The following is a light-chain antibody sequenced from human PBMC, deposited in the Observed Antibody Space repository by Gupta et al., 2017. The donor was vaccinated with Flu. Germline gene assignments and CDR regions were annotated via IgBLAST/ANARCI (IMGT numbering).Light chain of an antibody. J-gene: IGKJ4*01. Sequence: ISCKSSQSLLHSDGKNYLVWYLQKEGQPPQLLIYEVSNRFSGVPDRISGSGSGTDFTLKISRVEAEDVGIYYCLQSIQFPFTFGGGTKVEIK. CDR3: LQSIQFPFT. CDR1: QSLLHSDGKNY. CDR2: EVS. V-gene: IGKV2D-29*01.